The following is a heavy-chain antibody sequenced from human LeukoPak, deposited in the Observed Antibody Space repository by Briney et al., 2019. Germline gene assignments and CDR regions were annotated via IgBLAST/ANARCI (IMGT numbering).Heavy chain of an antibody. V-gene: IGHV3-9*03. D-gene: IGHD2-2*02. CDR2: INWNSGST. CDR3: VKSQVPTGIRGGYYFDC. Sequence: ARSLRLSCAASGFTFDNYAMHWVRQIPGKGLEWVSGINWNSGSTGYADSVKGRFTISRDNAKNSLYLQVNSLRAEDMALYYCVKSQVPTGIRGGYYFDCWGQGTLVTVSS. CDR1: GFTFDNYA. J-gene: IGHJ4*02.